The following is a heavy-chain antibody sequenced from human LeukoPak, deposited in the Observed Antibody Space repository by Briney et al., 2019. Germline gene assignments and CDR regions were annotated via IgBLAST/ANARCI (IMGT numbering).Heavy chain of an antibody. CDR1: GYSFTSYW. D-gene: IGHD6-13*01. CDR3: ARLRGGAAAGTGGNWFDP. J-gene: IGHJ5*02. V-gene: IGHV5-51*01. CDR2: IYPGDSDT. Sequence: GESLKISCKGSGYSFTSYWIGWVRQMPGKGLEWMGIIYPGDSDTRYSPSFPGQVTISADKSISTAYLQWSSLKASDTAMYYCARLRGGAAAGTGGNWFDPWGQGTLVTVSS.